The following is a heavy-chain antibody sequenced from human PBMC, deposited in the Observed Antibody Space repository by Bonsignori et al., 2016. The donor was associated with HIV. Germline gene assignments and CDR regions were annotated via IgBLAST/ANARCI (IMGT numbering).Heavy chain of an antibody. V-gene: IGHV3-23*01. Sequence: WIRQPPGKGLEWVSAISGSGGSTYYADSVKGRFTISRDNSKNTLYLQMNSLRAEDTAVYYCAKDTHTGDSSVSVDYWGQGTLVTVSS. CDR2: ISGSGGST. D-gene: IGHD3-22*01. CDR3: AKDTHTGDSSVSVDY. J-gene: IGHJ4*02.